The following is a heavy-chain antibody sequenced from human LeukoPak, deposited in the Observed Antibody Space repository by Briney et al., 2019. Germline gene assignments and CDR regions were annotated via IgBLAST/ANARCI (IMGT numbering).Heavy chain of an antibody. CDR1: GYTFTSYG. V-gene: IGHV1-18*01. CDR2: ISAYNGNT. CDR3: ARDISMGSSAYKVSGMDV. J-gene: IGHJ6*02. D-gene: IGHD6-19*01. Sequence: ASVKVSCKASGYTFTSYGINWVRQAPGQGLEWMGWISAYNGNTNYAQKLQGRVTMTTDTSTSTAYMELRSLRSDDTAVYYCARDISMGSSAYKVSGMDVWGQGTTVTVSS.